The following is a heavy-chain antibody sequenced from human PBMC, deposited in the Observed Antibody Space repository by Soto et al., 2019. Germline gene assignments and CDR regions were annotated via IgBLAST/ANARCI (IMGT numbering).Heavy chain of an antibody. V-gene: IGHV3-7*01. CDR2: IKQDGSEK. J-gene: IGHJ3*02. CDR3: ARDPAAKESYYDFWSGYSGAFDI. Sequence: GGSLRLSCAASGFTFSSYWMSWVRQAPGKGLEWVANIKQDGSEKYYVDSVKGRFTISRDNAKNSLYLQMNSLRAEDTAVYYCARDPAAKESYYDFWSGYSGAFDIWGQGTMVTVSS. D-gene: IGHD3-3*01. CDR1: GFTFSSYW.